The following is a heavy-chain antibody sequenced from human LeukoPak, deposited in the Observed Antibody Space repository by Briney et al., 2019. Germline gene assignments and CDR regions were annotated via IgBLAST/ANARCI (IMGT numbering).Heavy chain of an antibody. CDR2: IYTSGST. Sequence: SETLSLTCTVSGGSISSYYWSWIRQPAGKGLEWIGRIYTSGSTNYNPSLKSRVTMSVDTSKNQFSLKLSSVTAADTAVYYCARGSDIVLMVYAIGPNRSLSFDYWGQGTLVTVSS. CDR1: GGSISSYY. CDR3: ARGSDIVLMVYAIGPNRSLSFDY. D-gene: IGHD2-8*01. V-gene: IGHV4-4*07. J-gene: IGHJ4*02.